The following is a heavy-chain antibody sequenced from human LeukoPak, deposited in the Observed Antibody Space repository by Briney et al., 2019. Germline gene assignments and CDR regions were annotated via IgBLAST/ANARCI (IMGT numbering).Heavy chain of an antibody. V-gene: IGHV1-69*05. CDR1: GGTFSSYA. D-gene: IGHD3-9*01. CDR3: ARGGPLRYFDWSYFDY. CDR2: IIPIFGTA. J-gene: IGHJ4*02. Sequence: SVKVSCKASGGTFSSYAISWVRQAPGQGLEWMGGIIPIFGTANYAQKFQGRVTITTDESTSTAYMELSSLRSEDTAVYYCARGGPLRYFDWSYFDYWGQGTLVTVSS.